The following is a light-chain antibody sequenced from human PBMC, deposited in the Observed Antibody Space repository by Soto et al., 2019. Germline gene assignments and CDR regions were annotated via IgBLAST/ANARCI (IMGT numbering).Light chain of an antibody. Sequence: IQMTQSPSSVSASVGDRVTITCRASQPISSWLAWYQQKPGQPPNLLIYSASTLRSGVPSRFSGSESGTLFTLTITHLQPEDFAPYYCQQASSFPLTLGGGTKVEV. CDR2: SAS. CDR1: QPISSW. V-gene: IGKV1-12*01. J-gene: IGKJ4*01. CDR3: QQASSFPLT.